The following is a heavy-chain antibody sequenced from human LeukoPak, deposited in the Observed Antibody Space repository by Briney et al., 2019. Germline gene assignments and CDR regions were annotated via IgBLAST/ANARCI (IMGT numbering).Heavy chain of an antibody. D-gene: IGHD1-1*01. CDR2: IRYDGSNK. CDR3: AKDKLEEGTTGTTLPLYYGMDV. CDR1: GFTFSSYG. Sequence: GGSLRLSCAASGFTFSSYGMHWVRQAPGKGLEWVAFIRYDGSNKYYADSVKGRFTISRDNSKNTLYLQMNSLRAEDTAVYYCAKDKLEEGTTGTTLPLYYGMDVWGQGTTVTVSS. J-gene: IGHJ6*02. V-gene: IGHV3-30*02.